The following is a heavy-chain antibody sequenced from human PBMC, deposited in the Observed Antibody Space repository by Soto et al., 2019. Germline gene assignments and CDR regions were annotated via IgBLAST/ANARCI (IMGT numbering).Heavy chain of an antibody. V-gene: IGHV4-59*01. D-gene: IGHD3-10*01. CDR1: GGSMNTYY. CDR2: IYYSGST. J-gene: IGHJ5*02. Sequence: SETLSLTCTVSGGSMNTYYWGWFRQPPGKGLEWVGYIYYSGSTKYNPSLKSRVTISVDTSKNQFSLKLSSVTAADTAVYYCARDRGGVASNWFDPWGQGTLVTVSS. CDR3: ARDRGGVASNWFDP.